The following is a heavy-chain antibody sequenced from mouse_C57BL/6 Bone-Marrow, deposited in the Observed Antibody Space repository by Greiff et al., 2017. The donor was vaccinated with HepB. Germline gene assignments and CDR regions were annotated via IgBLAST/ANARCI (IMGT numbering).Heavy chain of an antibody. J-gene: IGHJ3*01. V-gene: IGHV1-20*01. D-gene: IGHD1-1*01. CDR1: GYSFTGFF. CDR3: ARGYYYGSSGFAY. Sequence: VQLQQSGPELVKPGDSVKISCKASGYSFTGFFMNWVMQSHGKSLEWIGRINPYNGDTFYNQKVKGKDTLTVDKSSSTAHMELRSLTSEDSAVYYCARGYYYGSSGFAYWGQGTLVTVSA. CDR2: INPYNGDT.